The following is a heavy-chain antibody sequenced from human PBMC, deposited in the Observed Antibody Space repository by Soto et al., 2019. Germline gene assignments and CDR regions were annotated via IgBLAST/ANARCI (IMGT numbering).Heavy chain of an antibody. CDR2: INTYNGYT. V-gene: IGHV1-18*01. CDR3: ARDLTKGLDF. Sequence: ASVKVSCKASGYTFTSCGISWVRQAPGQGLEWMGLINTYNGYTNYPQNFQGRVTMTTDTSTGTVYMELRSLTSDDTAVYYCARDLTKGLDFWGQGTTVTVSS. J-gene: IGHJ6*02. CDR1: GYTFTSCG. D-gene: IGHD4-4*01.